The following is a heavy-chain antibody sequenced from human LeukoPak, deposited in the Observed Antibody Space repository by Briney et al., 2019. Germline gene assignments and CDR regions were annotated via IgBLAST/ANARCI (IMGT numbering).Heavy chain of an antibody. V-gene: IGHV3-33*01. CDR2: IWYDGSNK. CDR3: ARASESITIFGGGFDY. D-gene: IGHD3-3*01. Sequence: GGSLRLSCAASGFTFSSYGMHWVRQAPGKGLEWVAVIWYDGSNKYYADSVKGRFTISRDNAKNSLYLQMNSLRAEDTAVYYCARASESITIFGGGFDYWGQGTLVTVSS. CDR1: GFTFSSYG. J-gene: IGHJ4*02.